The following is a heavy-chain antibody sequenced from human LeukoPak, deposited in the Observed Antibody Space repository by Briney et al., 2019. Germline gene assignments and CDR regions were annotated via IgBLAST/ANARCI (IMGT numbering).Heavy chain of an antibody. CDR3: ARDLATVTYNFDY. Sequence: GGSLRLSCAASGFTFSSYSMNWVRQAPGKGLEWVAVISYAGNNKYYADSVKGRFTISRDNSKNTLFLQMNSLRAEDTAVYYCARDLATVTYNFDYWGQGTLVTVSS. V-gene: IGHV3-30*03. CDR2: ISYAGNNK. J-gene: IGHJ4*02. D-gene: IGHD4-17*01. CDR1: GFTFSSYS.